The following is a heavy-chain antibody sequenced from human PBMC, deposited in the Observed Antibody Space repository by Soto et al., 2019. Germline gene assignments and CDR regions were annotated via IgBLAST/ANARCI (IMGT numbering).Heavy chain of an antibody. CDR1: GGSFSGYY. CDR3: ARTIAARPGWFDP. J-gene: IGHJ5*02. Sequence: SETLSLTCAFYGGSFSGYYWSWIRQPPRKGLERIEEINHSASTNYNPSLKSRVTISVDTSKNQFSLKLSSVTSADTAAYYCARTIAARPGWFDPWGQGTLVTVSS. CDR2: INHSAST. D-gene: IGHD6-6*01. V-gene: IGHV4-34*01.